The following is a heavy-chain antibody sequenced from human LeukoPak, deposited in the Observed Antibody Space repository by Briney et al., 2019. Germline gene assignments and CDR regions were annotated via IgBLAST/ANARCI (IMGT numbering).Heavy chain of an antibody. CDR2: INPNSGGT. J-gene: IGHJ5*02. V-gene: IGHV1-2*02. CDR3: ARDRVRAVAGKGNWFDP. Sequence: ASVKVSCKASGYTFTGYYMHWVRQAPGQGVEWMGWINPNSGGTNYAQKFQGRVTMTRDTSISTAYMELSRLRSDDTAVYYCARDRVRAVAGKGNWFDPWGQGTLVTVSS. D-gene: IGHD6-19*01. CDR1: GYTFTGYY.